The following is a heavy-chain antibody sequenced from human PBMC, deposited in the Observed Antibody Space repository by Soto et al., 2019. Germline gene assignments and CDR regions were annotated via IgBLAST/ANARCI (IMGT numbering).Heavy chain of an antibody. CDR2: ISYDGSNK. D-gene: IGHD6-13*01. CDR1: GFTFSSYG. Sequence: QPGGSLRLSCAASGFTFSSYGMHWVRQAPGKGLEWVAVISYDGSNKYYADSVKGRFTISRDNAKNSLYLQMNSLRDEDTAVYYCARDPKGDDGSSSNWFDPWGQGTLVTVSS. CDR3: ARDPKGDDGSSSNWFDP. J-gene: IGHJ5*02. V-gene: IGHV3-30*03.